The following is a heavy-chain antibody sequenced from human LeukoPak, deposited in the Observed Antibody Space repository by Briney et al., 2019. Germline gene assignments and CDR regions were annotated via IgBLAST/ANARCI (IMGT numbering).Heavy chain of an antibody. J-gene: IGHJ4*02. V-gene: IGHV3-53*01. CDR1: GFTVSSNY. CDR3: AKEYLYCTNGVCFYYFDY. Sequence: PGGSLRLSCAASGFTVSSNYMSWVRQAPGKGLEWVSVIYSGGSTYYADSVKGRFTISRDNSKNTLYLQMNSLRAEDTAVYYCAKEYLYCTNGVCFYYFDYWGQGTLVTVSS. D-gene: IGHD2-8*01. CDR2: IYSGGST.